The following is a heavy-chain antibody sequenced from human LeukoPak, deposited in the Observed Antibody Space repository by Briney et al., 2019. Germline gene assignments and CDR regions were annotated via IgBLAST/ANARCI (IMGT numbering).Heavy chain of an antibody. Sequence: SGGSLRLSCAASGFTFSTYTMNWVRQAPGKGLEWVSSITISSRYIYYADSVKGRFTISRDNAKSSLYLQMNSLRDEDTAVYYCPRGPPFFTNWGQGTLVTVSS. CDR3: PRGPPFFTN. J-gene: IGHJ4*02. D-gene: IGHD3-10*01. CDR2: ITISSRYI. CDR1: GFTFSTYT. V-gene: IGHV3-21*01.